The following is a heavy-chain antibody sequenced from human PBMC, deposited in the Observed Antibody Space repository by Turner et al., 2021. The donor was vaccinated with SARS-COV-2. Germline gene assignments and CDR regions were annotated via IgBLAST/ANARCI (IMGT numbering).Heavy chain of an antibody. CDR2: IIPIFGTP. D-gene: IGHD3-10*01. J-gene: IGHJ4*02. Sequence: QVQLVQSGAEVKKPGSSVKVSCKASGGTFSSYAISWVRQAPGQGLEWMGGIIPIFGTPNYAQKFQGRVTITADESTSTAYMGLSSLRSEVTAVYFCASFGGDYVFDYWGQGTLVTVSS. V-gene: IGHV1-69*01. CDR1: GGTFSSYA. CDR3: ASFGGDYVFDY.